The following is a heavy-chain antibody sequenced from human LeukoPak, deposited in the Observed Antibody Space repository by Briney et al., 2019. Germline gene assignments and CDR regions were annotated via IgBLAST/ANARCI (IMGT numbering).Heavy chain of an antibody. CDR3: AKDFGESLYGDAFDI. CDR2: TSSDGSIK. Sequence: GGSLRLFCPVSALTFSSYCMQSVRQAPGKGLEWVAVTSSDGSIKYYGDSVKGRFTISRDNSKKTLFLQMNSLRAHDTAIYNCAKDFGESLYGDAFDIWGQGTMVTVSS. J-gene: IGHJ3*02. D-gene: IGHD3-10*01. CDR1: ALTFSSYC. V-gene: IGHV3-30*18.